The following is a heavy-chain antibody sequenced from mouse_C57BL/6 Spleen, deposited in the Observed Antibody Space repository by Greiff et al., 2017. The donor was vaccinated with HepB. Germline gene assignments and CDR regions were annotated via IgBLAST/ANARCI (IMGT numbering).Heavy chain of an antibody. CDR2: IDPNSGGT. CDR1: GYTFTSYW. V-gene: IGHV1-72*01. J-gene: IGHJ2*01. CDR3: ARGDYYGSRRDFDY. Sequence: QVHVKQPGAELVKPGASVKLSCKASGYTFTSYWMHWVKQRPGRGLEWIGRIDPNSGGTKYNEKLKGKATLTVDKPSSTAYMQLSSLTSEDSAVYYCARGDYYGSRRDFDYWGQGTTLTVSS. D-gene: IGHD1-1*01.